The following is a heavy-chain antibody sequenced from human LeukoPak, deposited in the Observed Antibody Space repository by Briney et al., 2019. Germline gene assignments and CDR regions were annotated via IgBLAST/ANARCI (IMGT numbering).Heavy chain of an antibody. CDR3: ARDRAVAGTRLAFDY. Sequence: SETLSITCTVSGGSISSGGYYWSWIRQHPGKGLEWIGYIYYSGSTYYNPSLKSRVTISVDTSKNQFSLKLSSVTAADTAVYYCARDRAVAGTRLAFDYWGQGTLVTVSS. CDR2: IYYSGST. J-gene: IGHJ4*02. CDR1: GGSISSGGYY. V-gene: IGHV4-31*03. D-gene: IGHD6-19*01.